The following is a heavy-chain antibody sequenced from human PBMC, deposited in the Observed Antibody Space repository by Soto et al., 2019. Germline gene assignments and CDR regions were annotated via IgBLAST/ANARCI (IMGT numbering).Heavy chain of an antibody. CDR3: TTGLSNGYYNFDY. D-gene: IGHD3-22*01. J-gene: IGHJ4*02. CDR2: IKREADGGTT. Sequence: EMQLVESGGGLVKPGGSLRLSCAASGFTFADAWMSWVRQAPGRGLEWVGRIKREADGGTTDYAAPVKGRTTISRDDSNNKLYLQMNSLKTEDTAVYYCTTGLSNGYYNFDYWGQGTPVTVSS. V-gene: IGHV3-15*01. CDR1: GFTFADAW.